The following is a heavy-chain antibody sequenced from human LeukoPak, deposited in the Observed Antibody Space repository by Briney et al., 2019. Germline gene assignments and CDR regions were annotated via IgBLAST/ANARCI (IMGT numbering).Heavy chain of an antibody. Sequence: GGSLRLSCAASGFTFSSYAMSWVRQAPGKGLEWVSAISGSGGSTYYADSVKGRFTISRDNSKNTLYLQMNSRRAEDTAVYYCAKGGSYYYDSSGGDYFDYWGQGTLVTVSS. V-gene: IGHV3-23*01. CDR3: AKGGSYYYDSSGGDYFDY. J-gene: IGHJ4*02. CDR1: GFTFSSYA. D-gene: IGHD3-22*01. CDR2: ISGSGGST.